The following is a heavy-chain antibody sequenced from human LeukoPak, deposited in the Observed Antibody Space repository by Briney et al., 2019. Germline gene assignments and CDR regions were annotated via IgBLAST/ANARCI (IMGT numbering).Heavy chain of an antibody. CDR1: GGSISGASIRGTTYY. V-gene: IGHV4-39*07. CDR3: VRSPKGTAVTANWFDP. J-gene: IGHJ5*02. D-gene: IGHD6-19*01. CDR2: IYYNGHT. Sequence: SETLSLACTISGGSISGASIRGTTYYWGCVRQPPGKGLEWIGSIYYNGHTFFNPSLKSRVTMSLDTSRNQVSLKLSSVTAADTAVYYCVRSPKGTAVTANWFDPWGQGTLVTVSS.